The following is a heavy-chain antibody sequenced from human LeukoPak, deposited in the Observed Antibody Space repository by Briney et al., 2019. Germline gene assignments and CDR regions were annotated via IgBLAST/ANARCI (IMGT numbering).Heavy chain of an antibody. V-gene: IGHV4-31*03. CDR1: GGSISSGGYY. CDR2: IYYSGST. D-gene: IGHD1-26*01. J-gene: IGHJ4*02. CDR3: ARRSSTGLYLDS. Sequence: SETLSLTCSVSGGSISSGGYYWSWIRQHPGKGLEWIGYIYYSGSTYYNPSLKSRVTISVDTSENQFSLNLSSMTAADTAVYYCARRSSTGLYLDSWGQGTLVTVSS.